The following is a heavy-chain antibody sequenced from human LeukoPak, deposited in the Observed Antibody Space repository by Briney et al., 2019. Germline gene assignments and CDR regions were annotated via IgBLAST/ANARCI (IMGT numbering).Heavy chain of an antibody. CDR2: ISSSSSYI. J-gene: IGHJ3*02. CDR3: AKDQVISGSEASDI. Sequence: PGGSLRLSCAASEFTFSSYSMNWVRQAPGKGLEWISSISSSSSYIYYADSVKGRFTISRDNSWNTLYLQMSSLRAEDTAVYYCAKDQVISGSEASDIWGQGTMVTVSS. D-gene: IGHD2-21*01. V-gene: IGHV3-21*04. CDR1: EFTFSSYS.